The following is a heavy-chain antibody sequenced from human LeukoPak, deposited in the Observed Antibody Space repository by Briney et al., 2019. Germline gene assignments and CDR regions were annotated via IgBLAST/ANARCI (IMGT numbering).Heavy chain of an antibody. CDR3: ARGTNWSPLDFDF. Sequence: EPGGSLRLSCEASGFTFSTYNMHWVRQAPGKGLEWVSTIGSISNNYKYYADSVKGRFTISRDNAKNSLYLQMNSLGAEDTAVYFCARGTNWSPLDFDFWGQGTLVTVSP. V-gene: IGHV3-21*01. D-gene: IGHD3-3*01. CDR1: GFTFSTYN. J-gene: IGHJ4*02. CDR2: IGSISNNYK.